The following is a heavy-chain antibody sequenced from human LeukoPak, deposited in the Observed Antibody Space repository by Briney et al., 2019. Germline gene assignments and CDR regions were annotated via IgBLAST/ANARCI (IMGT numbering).Heavy chain of an antibody. CDR3: ARSDCSSTSCYGYFDY. Sequence: GGSLKISCKGSGYSFTSYWIGWVRQMPGKGLEWMGIIYPGDSDTRYSPSFQGQVTISADKSISTAYLQWSSLKASDTAMYYCARSDCSSTSCYGYFDYWGQGTLVTVSS. D-gene: IGHD2-2*01. J-gene: IGHJ4*02. CDR2: IYPGDSDT. CDR1: GYSFTSYW. V-gene: IGHV5-51*01.